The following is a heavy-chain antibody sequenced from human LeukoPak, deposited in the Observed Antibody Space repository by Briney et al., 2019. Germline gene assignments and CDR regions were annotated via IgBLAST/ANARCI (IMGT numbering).Heavy chain of an antibody. D-gene: IGHD1-26*01. CDR2: ITSSSSYI. Sequence: GGSLRLSCAASGFTFSSYGMHWVRQAPGKGLEWVSSITSSSSYIYYADSVKGRFTISRDNAKNSLYLQMDSLRVEDTAVYYCARDPYSGNYGAYYYYYMDVWGKGTTVTISS. J-gene: IGHJ6*03. CDR3: ARDPYSGNYGAYYYYYMDV. CDR1: GFTFSSYG. V-gene: IGHV3-21*06.